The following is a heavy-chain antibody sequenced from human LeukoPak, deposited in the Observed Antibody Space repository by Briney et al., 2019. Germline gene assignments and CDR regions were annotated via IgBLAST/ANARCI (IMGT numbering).Heavy chain of an antibody. D-gene: IGHD1-7*01. CDR2: IVVGSGNT. Sequence: SVKVSCTASGFTFTSSAMQWVRQARGQRLEWIGWIVVGSGNTNYAQKFQERVTITRDMSTSTAYMELSSLRSEDTAVYYCAAERNWNYGSGFDYWGQGTLVTVSS. J-gene: IGHJ4*02. V-gene: IGHV1-58*02. CDR3: AAERNWNYGSGFDY. CDR1: GFTFTSSA.